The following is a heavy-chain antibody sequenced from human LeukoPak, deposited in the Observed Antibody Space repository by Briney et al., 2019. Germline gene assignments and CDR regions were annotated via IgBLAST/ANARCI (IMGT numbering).Heavy chain of an antibody. V-gene: IGHV4-34*01. D-gene: IGHD1-26*01. Sequence: PSETLSLTCAVYGGSFSGYYWSWIRQPPGKGLEWIGEINHSGSTNYNPSLKSRVTISVDTSKNQFSLKLSSVTAADTAVYYCARRLKGRGANWFDPWGQGTQVTVSS. CDR2: INHSGST. CDR3: ARRLKGRGANWFDP. CDR1: GGSFSGYY. J-gene: IGHJ5*02.